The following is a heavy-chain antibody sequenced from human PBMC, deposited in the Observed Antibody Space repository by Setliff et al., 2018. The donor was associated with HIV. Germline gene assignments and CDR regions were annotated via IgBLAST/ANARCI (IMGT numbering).Heavy chain of an antibody. Sequence: SETLSLTCAVFGGSFSGYYWSWIRQPPGKGLEWIGEINHSGSTDYNPSLESRVTISVDTSKNQFSLNLNSVTAADTAVYYCARYDYGDFDYWGQGTPVTVSS. CDR1: GGSFSGYY. CDR2: INHSGST. CDR3: ARYDYGDFDY. D-gene: IGHD4-17*01. V-gene: IGHV4-34*01. J-gene: IGHJ4*02.